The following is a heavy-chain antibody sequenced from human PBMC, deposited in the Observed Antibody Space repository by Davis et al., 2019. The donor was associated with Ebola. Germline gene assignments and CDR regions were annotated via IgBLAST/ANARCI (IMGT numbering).Heavy chain of an antibody. D-gene: IGHD4-23*01. V-gene: IGHV1-69*04. J-gene: IGHJ3*02. CDR1: GGTFSSYA. CDR3: ARVGETTVVTFNDAFDI. Sequence: SVKVSCKASGGTFSSYAISWVRQAPGQGLEWMGRIIPILGIANYARKFQGRVTITADKSTSTAYMELSSLRSEDTAVYYCARVGETTVVTFNDAFDIWGQGTMVTVSS. CDR2: IIPILGIA.